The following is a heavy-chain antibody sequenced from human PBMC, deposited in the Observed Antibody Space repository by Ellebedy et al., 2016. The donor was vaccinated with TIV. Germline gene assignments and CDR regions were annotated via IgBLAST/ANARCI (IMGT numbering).Heavy chain of an antibody. J-gene: IGHJ3*02. Sequence: SETLSLXCTVSGGSISSGGYYWSWIRQHPGKGLEWIGYIYYSGSTYYNPSLKSRVTISVDTSKNQFSLKLSSVTAADTAVYYCARATRSPYYYESRGTEAFDIWGQGTMVTVSS. CDR3: ARATRSPYYYESRGTEAFDI. D-gene: IGHD3-22*01. V-gene: IGHV4-31*03. CDR1: GGSISSGGYY. CDR2: IYYSGST.